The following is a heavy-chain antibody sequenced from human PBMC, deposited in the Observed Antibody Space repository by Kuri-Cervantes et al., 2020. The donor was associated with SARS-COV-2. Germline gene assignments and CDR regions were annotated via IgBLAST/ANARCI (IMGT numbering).Heavy chain of an antibody. CDR1: GESFRDYF. D-gene: IGHD6-6*01. Sequence: SETLSLTCAVYGESFRDYFWTWIRQPPGKGLEWIGEINHSGSADYDPSLKSRVTISVDTSKNQFSLKLSSVTAADTAVYYCARARSSSSKYYYYYGMDVWGRGTTVTVSS. J-gene: IGHJ6*02. CDR3: ARARSSSSKYYYYYGMDV. CDR2: INHSGSA. V-gene: IGHV4-34*01.